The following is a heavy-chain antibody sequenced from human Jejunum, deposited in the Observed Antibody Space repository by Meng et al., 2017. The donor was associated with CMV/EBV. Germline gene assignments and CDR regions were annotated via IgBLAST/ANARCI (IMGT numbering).Heavy chain of an antibody. V-gene: IGHV3-30*04. CDR1: GFTFSAFA. CDR3: ARDGGGFNSSPFDC. CDR2: TSYDGNSQ. D-gene: IGHD3-16*01. Sequence: GFTFSAFAMSWVRQAPGKGLEWVAVTSYDGNSQYYTDSVKGRFTISRDNSDNMLYLQMNSLRADDTAVYYCARDGGGFNSSPFDCWGQGTLVTVSS. J-gene: IGHJ4*02.